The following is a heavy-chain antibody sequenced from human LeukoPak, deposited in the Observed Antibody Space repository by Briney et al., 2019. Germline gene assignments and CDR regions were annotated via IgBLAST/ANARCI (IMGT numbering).Heavy chain of an antibody. D-gene: IGHD2-15*01. V-gene: IGHV3-21*01. J-gene: IGHJ6*03. Sequence: GGSLRLSCATSGFTFNNYNMNWVRQAPGRALEWVSSITSSGTYIFYADSVKGRFTISRDNAKNSLYLQMNSLGPEDTAVYYCARDQGDIVVVVAATLYYYYYMDVWGKGTTVTVSS. CDR1: GFTFNNYN. CDR3: ARDQGDIVVVVAATLYYYYYMDV. CDR2: ITSSGTYI.